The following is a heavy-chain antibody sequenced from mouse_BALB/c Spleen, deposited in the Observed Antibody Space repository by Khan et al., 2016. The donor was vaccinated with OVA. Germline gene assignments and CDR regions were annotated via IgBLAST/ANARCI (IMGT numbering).Heavy chain of an antibody. J-gene: IGHJ2*01. CDR3: ARMARTIN. CDR1: GFTFSSYG. V-gene: IGHV5-6-3*01. CDR2: INSSGGST. Sequence: EVELVESGGGLVQPGGSLKLSCAASGFTFSSYGMSWVRQTPDKRLELVATINSSGGSTYYPDSVKGRFTISRANAKNTLYLQMRSLKSEDTAMYYCARMARTINWGQGTTVTVSS.